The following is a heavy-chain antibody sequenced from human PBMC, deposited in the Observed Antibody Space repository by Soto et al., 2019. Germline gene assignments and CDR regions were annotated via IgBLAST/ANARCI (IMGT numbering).Heavy chain of an antibody. V-gene: IGHV1-8*01. J-gene: IGHJ6*03. CDR1: GYTFTSYD. Sequence: GASVKVSCKASGYTFTSYDINWVRQATGQGLEWMGWMNPNSGNTGYAQKFQGRVTMTRNTSISTAYMELSSLRSEDTAVYYCARVLFLGWSGYYMGAWGNYYYYYMDVWGKGTTVTVSS. D-gene: IGHD3-3*01. CDR2: MNPNSGNT. CDR3: ARVLFLGWSGYYMGAWGNYYYYYMDV.